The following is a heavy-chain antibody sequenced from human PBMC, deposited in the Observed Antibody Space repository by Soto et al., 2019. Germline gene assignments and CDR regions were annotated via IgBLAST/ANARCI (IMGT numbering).Heavy chain of an antibody. CDR3: ARAVAPYLGTWFDP. Sequence: KPSETLSLTCTVSGGSITSGNSYSWSWIRQPPGKGLEWIGSISRSGSTSYNPSLKGRVTMSVDKSKNQFSLKLSSVTAADTAVYYCARAVAPYLGTWFDPWGQGTLVTVS. CDR2: ISRSGST. CDR1: GGSITSGNSYS. D-gene: IGHD3-16*01. J-gene: IGHJ5*02. V-gene: IGHV4-30-2*01.